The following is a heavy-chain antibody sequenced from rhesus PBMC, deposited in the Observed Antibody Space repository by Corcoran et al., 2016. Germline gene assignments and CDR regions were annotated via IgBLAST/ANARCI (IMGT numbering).Heavy chain of an antibody. J-gene: IGHJ6*01. CDR3: AVATPFNYDYYGLES. Sequence: QVKLQQWGEGLVKPSETLSLTCAVYGGSISGYYSWSWIRQAPGKGLEWIGKIDRNSASTNNNPSLKKRVTMSKDTSKNQFSLKLSSVTAADTAVYYGAVATPFNYDYYGLESWGQGVGVTVAS. V-gene: IGHV4-73*01. CDR1: GGSISGYYS. D-gene: IGHD2-39*01. CDR2: IDRNSAST.